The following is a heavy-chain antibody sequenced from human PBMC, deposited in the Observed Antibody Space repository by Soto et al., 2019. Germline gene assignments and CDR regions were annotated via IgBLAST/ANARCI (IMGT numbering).Heavy chain of an antibody. CDR2: ISGSGKDT. CDR3: ARVHLVRTSSYYCGMDV. D-gene: IGHD6-6*01. Sequence: LRLSCATSGFTFSNYRMNWVREAPGKGLEWVASISGSGKDTFYRDSVKGRFTISRDNAESSLVLQMNSLTVDDTAVYHCARVHLVRTSSYYCGMDVWGPGTTVTVSS. V-gene: IGHV3-21*06. J-gene: IGHJ6*02. CDR1: GFTFSNYR.